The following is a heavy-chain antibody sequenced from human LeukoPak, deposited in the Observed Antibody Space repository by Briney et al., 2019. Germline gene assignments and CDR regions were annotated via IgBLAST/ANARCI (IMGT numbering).Heavy chain of an antibody. J-gene: IGHJ4*02. CDR2: IYPGDSDT. Sequence: HGESLKISCKGSGYSFTSYWIGWVRQVPGKGLEWMGIIYPGDSDTRYSPSFQGQVTISADKSISTAYLQWSRLKASDTAMYYCARLVEVAGRLDYWGQGTPVIVSS. D-gene: IGHD6-19*01. CDR1: GYSFTSYW. CDR3: ARLVEVAGRLDY. V-gene: IGHV5-51*01.